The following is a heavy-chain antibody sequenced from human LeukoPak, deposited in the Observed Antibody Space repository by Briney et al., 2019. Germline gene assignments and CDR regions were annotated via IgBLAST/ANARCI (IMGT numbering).Heavy chain of an antibody. CDR3: TRVGDSSGWSYYFDN. CDR2: ISGYNGNR. CDR1: GGTFSSYA. Sequence: ASVKVSCKASGGTFSSYAISWVRQAPGQGLEWMGWISGYNGNRKYAQKLQGRVTMTTDTSTSTAYMELRSLRSDDTAVYYCTRVGDSSGWSYYFDNWGQGTLVSVSS. V-gene: IGHV1-18*01. J-gene: IGHJ4*02. D-gene: IGHD6-19*01.